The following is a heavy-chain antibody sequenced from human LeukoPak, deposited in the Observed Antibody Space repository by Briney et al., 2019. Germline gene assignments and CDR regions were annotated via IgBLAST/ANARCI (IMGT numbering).Heavy chain of an antibody. D-gene: IGHD3-10*01. J-gene: IGHJ5*02. CDR1: GGTFISYT. V-gene: IGHV1-69*04. CDR3: ARDVQYGSGSYYDPNRTS. CDR2: IIPILGIA. Sequence: SVKVSFKASGGTFISYTISWVRRAPGQGLEWMGRIIPILGIANYAQKFQGRVTITADKSTSTAYMELSSLRSEDTAVYYCARDVQYGSGSYYDPNRTSWGQGTLVTVSS.